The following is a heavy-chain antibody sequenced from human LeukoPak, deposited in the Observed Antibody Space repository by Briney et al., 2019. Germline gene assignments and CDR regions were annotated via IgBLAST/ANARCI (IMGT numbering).Heavy chain of an antibody. CDR3: TTLGGTIDY. J-gene: IGHJ4*02. Sequence: SSETLSLTCTVSGGSISSYYWSWIRQPPGKGLEWIGYIHHSGSTNYSPSLKSRVTISVDTSKSQFSLKLRSATAADTAVYYCTTLGGTIDYRGQGTLVTVSS. V-gene: IGHV4-59*08. CDR2: IHHSGST. CDR1: GGSISSYY. D-gene: IGHD3-16*01.